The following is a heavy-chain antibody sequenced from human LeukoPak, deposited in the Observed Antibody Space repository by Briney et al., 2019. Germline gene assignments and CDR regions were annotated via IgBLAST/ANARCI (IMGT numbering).Heavy chain of an antibody. D-gene: IGHD5-12*01. J-gene: IGHJ4*02. Sequence: GGSLRLSCAASGFTFSTCSMNWVRQAPGKGLEWVASIDSSSSYIYYADSEKGRLTISRDNAKNSLYLQMNSLRAEDTAVNYCARDPATPHDYWGQGTLVTVSS. V-gene: IGHV3-21*01. CDR2: IDSSSSYI. CDR3: ARDPATPHDY. CDR1: GFTFSTCS.